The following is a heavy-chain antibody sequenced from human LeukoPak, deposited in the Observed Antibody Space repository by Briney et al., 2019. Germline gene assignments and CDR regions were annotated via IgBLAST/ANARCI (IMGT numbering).Heavy chain of an antibody. Sequence: GASVKVSCKVSGYTLTELSMHWVRQAPGKGLEWMGGFDPEDGETIYAQKFQGRVTVTEDTSTDTAYMELSSLRSEDTAVYYCAREEGEQSGDYYYMDVWGKGTTVTVSS. CDR2: FDPEDGET. D-gene: IGHD3-16*01. CDR3: AREEGEQSGDYYYMDV. V-gene: IGHV1-24*01. CDR1: GYTLTELS. J-gene: IGHJ6*03.